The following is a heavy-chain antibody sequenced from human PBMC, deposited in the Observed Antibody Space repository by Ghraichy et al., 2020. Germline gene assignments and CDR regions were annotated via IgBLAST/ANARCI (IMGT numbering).Heavy chain of an antibody. J-gene: IGHJ4*02. Sequence: ESLNISCTVSGGSVSSGSYYWSWIRQPPGKGLEWIGYIYYSGRTNYNPSLKSRVTISVDTSKNQFSLKLSSVTAADTAVYYCAEGDSMAYFDYWGQGTLVTVSS. V-gene: IGHV4-61*01. D-gene: IGHD3-22*01. CDR1: GGSVSSGSYY. CDR2: IYYSGRT. CDR3: AEGDSMAYFDY.